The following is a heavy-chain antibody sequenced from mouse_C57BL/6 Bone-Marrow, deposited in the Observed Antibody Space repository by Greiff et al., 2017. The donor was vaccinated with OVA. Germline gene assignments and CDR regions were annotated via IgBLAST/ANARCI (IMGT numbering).Heavy chain of an antibody. J-gene: IGHJ4*01. Sequence: EVKLMESGGGLVKPGGSLKLSCAASGFTFSSYAMSWVRQTPEKRLEWVATISDGGSYTYYPDNVKGRFTISRDNAKNNLYLQMSHLKSEDTAMYYCARDYYGSSPRAMDYWGQGTSVTVSS. CDR2: ISDGGSYT. CDR1: GFTFSSYA. V-gene: IGHV5-4*01. D-gene: IGHD1-1*01. CDR3: ARDYYGSSPRAMDY.